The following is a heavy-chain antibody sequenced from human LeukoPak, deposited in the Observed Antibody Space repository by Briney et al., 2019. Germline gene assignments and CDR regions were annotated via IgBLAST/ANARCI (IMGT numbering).Heavy chain of an antibody. V-gene: IGHV3-53*01. CDR3: ATMGTSGWSFDS. J-gene: IGHJ4*02. CDR1: GFTVSNNY. D-gene: IGHD6-19*01. CDR2: IYSGGNT. Sequence: GGSLRLSCAASGFTVSNNYMSWVRQAPGEGLEWVSVIYSGGNTYLTDYVKGRFTISRDSSKNTLYLQMNSLRAEDTAVYYCATMGTSGWSFDSWGQGTLVTVSS.